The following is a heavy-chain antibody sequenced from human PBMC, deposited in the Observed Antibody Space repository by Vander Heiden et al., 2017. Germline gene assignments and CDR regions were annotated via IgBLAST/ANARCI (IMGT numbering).Heavy chain of an antibody. CDR3: ARHDSGLWYFDL. Sequence: QLQLQASGPGLVRPSETLSLHCSVSRGPVRTSAYFWAWIRQPPGKGLEWIASIFYAGNTFYNPSLKSRVSISVDMPSDQFSLKLTSVIASDTAVYYCARHDSGLWYFDLWGRGTLVTVSS. D-gene: IGHD3-10*01. CDR2: IFYAGNT. V-gene: IGHV4-39*01. J-gene: IGHJ2*01. CDR1: RGPVRTSAYF.